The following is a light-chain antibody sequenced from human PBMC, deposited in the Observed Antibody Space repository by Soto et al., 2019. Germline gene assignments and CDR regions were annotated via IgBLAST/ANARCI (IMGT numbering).Light chain of an antibody. CDR3: LQRTIVFP. J-gene: IGKJ3*01. CDR1: QSVGSY. Sequence: LSLYRGGRATLAARASQSVGSYLAWYQQKPGQAPRLLIYGASNRAPGIPARFSGSGSGTDFTLTISILEPEDIAVYHALQRTIVFPLCHVSNVDIK. V-gene: IGKV3-11*01. CDR2: GAS.